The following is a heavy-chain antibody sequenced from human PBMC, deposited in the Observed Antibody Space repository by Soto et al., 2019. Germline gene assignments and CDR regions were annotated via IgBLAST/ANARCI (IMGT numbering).Heavy chain of an antibody. CDR2: IYYSGST. Sequence: PSETLSLTCTVSGGSISSGGYYWSWIRQHPGKGLEWIGYIYYSGSTYYNPSLKSRVTISVDTSKNQFSLKLSSVTAADTAVYYCARSRYSSWSDYYDSSGYYVFDYWGQGTLVTVSS. D-gene: IGHD3-22*01. J-gene: IGHJ4*02. V-gene: IGHV4-31*03. CDR1: GGSISSGGYY. CDR3: ARSRYSSWSDYYDSSGYYVFDY.